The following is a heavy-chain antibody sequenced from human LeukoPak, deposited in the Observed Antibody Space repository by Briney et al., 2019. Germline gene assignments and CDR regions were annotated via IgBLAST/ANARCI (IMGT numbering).Heavy chain of an antibody. CDR1: GGSISSSSYY. Sequence: PSETLSLTCTVSGGSISSSSYYWSWIRQPPGKGLEWIGEINHSGSTNYNPSLKSRVTISVDTSKNQFSLKLSSVTAADTAVYYCATVRPRAAFDIWGQGTMVTVSS. J-gene: IGHJ3*02. CDR2: INHSGST. V-gene: IGHV4-39*07. D-gene: IGHD3-10*01. CDR3: ATVRPRAAFDI.